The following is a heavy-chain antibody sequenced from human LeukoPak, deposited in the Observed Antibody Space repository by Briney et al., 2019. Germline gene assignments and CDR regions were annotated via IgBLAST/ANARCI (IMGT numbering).Heavy chain of an antibody. CDR1: GYSFTSYW. CDR3: ARLSGYCSSTSCYRLNWFDP. J-gene: IGHJ5*02. CDR2: IYPGDSDT. D-gene: IGHD2-2*01. Sequence: GESLKISCKGSGYSFTSYWIGWVRQMPGKGLEWMGIIYPGDSDTRYSPSFQGQVTISADKSISTAYLQWSSLKASDTAMYYCARLSGYCSSTSCYRLNWFDPWGQETLVTVSS. V-gene: IGHV5-51*01.